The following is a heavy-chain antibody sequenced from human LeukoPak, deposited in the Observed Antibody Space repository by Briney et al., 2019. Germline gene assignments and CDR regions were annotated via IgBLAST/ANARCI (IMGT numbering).Heavy chain of an antibody. CDR1: GYTFTSYG. CDR3: ARVHGSGSNPFWFDP. J-gene: IGHJ5*02. CDR2: MNPNSGNT. Sequence: VASVKVSCKASGYTFTSYGISWVRQATGQGLEWMGWMNPNSGNTGYAQKFQGRVTMTRNTSISTAYMELSSLRSEDTAVYYCARVHGSGSNPFWFDPWGQGTLVTVSS. D-gene: IGHD3-10*01. V-gene: IGHV1-8*02.